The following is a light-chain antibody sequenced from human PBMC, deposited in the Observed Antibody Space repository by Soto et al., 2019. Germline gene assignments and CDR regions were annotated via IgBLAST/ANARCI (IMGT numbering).Light chain of an antibody. CDR2: GAS. CDR1: QSISYW. CDR3: HQHATSSPT. V-gene: IGKV1-5*01. J-gene: IGKJ2*01. Sequence: DIQMTQSPSTLSASVGDRVTITCRASQSISYWLAWYQQRPRKAPKLLIFGASSLESGVPSRFSGSGSGTEFTLTISSLQPDEFATYYCHQHATSSPTVGQGTKLEIK.